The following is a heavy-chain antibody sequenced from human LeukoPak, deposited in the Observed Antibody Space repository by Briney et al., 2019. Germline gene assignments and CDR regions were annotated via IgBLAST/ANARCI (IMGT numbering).Heavy chain of an antibody. V-gene: IGHV4-4*07. CDR3: ARDRRYCSSTSCSSGFDY. CDR1: GGSISSYY. Sequence: SETLSLTCTVSGGSISSYYWSWIRQPAGKGLEWIGRIYTSGSTNYNPSLKSRVTMSVDTSKNQFSLKLSSVTAADTAVYYCARDRRYCSSTSCSSGFDYWGQGTLVTVSS. CDR2: IYTSGST. D-gene: IGHD2-2*01. J-gene: IGHJ4*02.